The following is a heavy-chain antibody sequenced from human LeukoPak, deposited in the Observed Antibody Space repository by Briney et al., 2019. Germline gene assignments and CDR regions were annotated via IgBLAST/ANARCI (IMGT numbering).Heavy chain of an antibody. Sequence: SETLSLTCAVYGGSFSGYYWSWIRQPPGKGLEWIGEINHSGSTNYNPSLKSRVTISVDTSKNQFSLKLSSVTAADTAVYYCARARAIMFRGVMEDYWGRGPLVTVSS. CDR3: ARARAIMFRGVMEDY. CDR1: GGSFSGYY. J-gene: IGHJ4*02. V-gene: IGHV4-34*01. CDR2: INHSGST. D-gene: IGHD3-10*01.